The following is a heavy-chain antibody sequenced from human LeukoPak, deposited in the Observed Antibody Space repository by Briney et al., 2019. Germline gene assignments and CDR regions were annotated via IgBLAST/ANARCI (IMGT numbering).Heavy chain of an antibody. D-gene: IGHD5/OR15-5a*01. CDR3: AKQHASTGGYFDY. Sequence: GRSLRLSCAASGFTFSSYAMHWVRQAPGKGLEWVAVISYDGSNKYYADSVKGRFTISRDNPKNTVYLQMNSLRAEDTAVYYCAKQHASTGGYFDYSGQGTLVTVSS. J-gene: IGHJ4*02. CDR1: GFTFSSYA. V-gene: IGHV3-30-3*02. CDR2: ISYDGSNK.